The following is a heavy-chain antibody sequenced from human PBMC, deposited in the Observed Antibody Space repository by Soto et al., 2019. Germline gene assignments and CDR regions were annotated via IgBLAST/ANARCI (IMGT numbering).Heavy chain of an antibody. Sequence: GTSVKVSCKASGYTFTSYAMHWVRQAPGQRLEWMGWINAGNGNTKYSQKFQGRVTITRDTSASTAYMELSSLRSEDTAVYYCARSGSYGDYDYWGQGTLVTVSS. CDR3: ARSGSYGDYDY. V-gene: IGHV1-3*01. CDR1: GYTFTSYA. D-gene: IGHD4-17*01. J-gene: IGHJ4*02. CDR2: INAGNGNT.